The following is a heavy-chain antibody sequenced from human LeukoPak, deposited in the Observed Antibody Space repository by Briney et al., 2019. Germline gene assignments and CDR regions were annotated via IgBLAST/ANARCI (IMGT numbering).Heavy chain of an antibody. V-gene: IGHV3-66*01. CDR2: LYSDGTT. Sequence: PGGPLRLSCAASGFTVSGSYMSWVRQAPGKGLEWVSFLYSDGTTSYGDSVKGRFTISRDNTKNTVYLQLNSLRAEDTAVYYCARYRDYDGSNYYTMWFDPWGQGTLVTVSS. D-gene: IGHD3-3*01. CDR3: ARYRDYDGSNYYTMWFDP. J-gene: IGHJ5*02. CDR1: GFTVSGSY.